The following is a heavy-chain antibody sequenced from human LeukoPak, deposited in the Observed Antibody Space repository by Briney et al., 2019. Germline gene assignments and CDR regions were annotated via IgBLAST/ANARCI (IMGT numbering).Heavy chain of an antibody. V-gene: IGHV1-18*01. J-gene: IGHJ4*02. D-gene: IGHD3-22*01. CDR3: ARESEGYYYDSSGILGDY. CDR2: ISAYNGNT. CDR1: GYTFTSYG. Sequence: ASVKVSCKASGYTFTSYGISWVRQAPGQGLEWMGWISAYNGNTNYAQKLQCRVTMTTDTSTSTAYMELRSLRSDDTAVYYCARESEGYYYDSSGILGDYWGQGTLVTVSS.